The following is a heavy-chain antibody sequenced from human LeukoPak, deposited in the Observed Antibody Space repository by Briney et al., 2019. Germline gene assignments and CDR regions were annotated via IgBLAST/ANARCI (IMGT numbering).Heavy chain of an antibody. CDR1: GYTLTELS. J-gene: IGHJ4*02. D-gene: IGHD1-20*01. Sequence: GASVKVSCKVSGYTLTELSMHWVRQAPGQGLEWMGIINPSGGSTSYAQKFQGRVTMTRDMSTSTVYMELSSLRSEDTAVYYCARRRITGTTNFDYWGQGTLVTVSS. CDR3: ARRRITGTTNFDY. CDR2: INPSGGST. V-gene: IGHV1-46*01.